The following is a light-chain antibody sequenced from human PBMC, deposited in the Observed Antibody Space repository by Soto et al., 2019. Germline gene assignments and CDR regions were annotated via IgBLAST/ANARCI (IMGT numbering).Light chain of an antibody. V-gene: IGKV1-5*01. CDR1: QSISSW. CDR3: QQYDGYSIT. J-gene: IGKJ5*01. CDR2: DAS. Sequence: DIQMTQSPSTLSASVGDRVTITCRASQSISSWLAWYQQKPGKAPKLLIYDASSLESGVPSRFSGSGSGTEFTLTINNLQPDDFATYYCQQYDGYSITFGQGTRLEI.